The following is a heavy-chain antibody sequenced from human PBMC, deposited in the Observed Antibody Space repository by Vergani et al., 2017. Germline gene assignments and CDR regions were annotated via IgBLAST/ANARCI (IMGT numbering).Heavy chain of an antibody. Sequence: EVDLVESGGGLVQPGGSLRLSCAASGFTFSSYWMSWVRQAPGKGLEWVSTLSASDRRTHYADSVKGRFTISRDNSKNTLFLHMNSLRPEDTAVYYCAKVGRSEVAGTFGAFDIWGQGTMVTVSS. CDR2: LSASDRRT. D-gene: IGHD6-19*01. CDR1: GFTFSSYW. V-gene: IGHV3-23*04. J-gene: IGHJ3*02. CDR3: AKVGRSEVAGTFGAFDI.